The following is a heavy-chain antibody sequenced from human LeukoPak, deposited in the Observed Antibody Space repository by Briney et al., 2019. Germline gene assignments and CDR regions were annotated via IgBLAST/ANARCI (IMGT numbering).Heavy chain of an antibody. D-gene: IGHD6-13*01. Sequence: GGSLRLSCAAAGFKFKTYGMHWVRQAPGEGLEWVAVIYYDGNQKYYGDSVKGRFTVSRDVSENMLYLQMSSLRADHTAVYYCARGGVATAWGAFDVWGQGTMVTVSS. CDR1: GFKFKTYG. CDR2: IYYDGNQK. J-gene: IGHJ3*01. V-gene: IGHV3-33*01. CDR3: ARGGVATAWGAFDV.